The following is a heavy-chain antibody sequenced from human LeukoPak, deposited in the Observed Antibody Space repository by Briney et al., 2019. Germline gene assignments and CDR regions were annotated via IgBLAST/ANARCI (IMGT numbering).Heavy chain of an antibody. CDR1: GYTFTGYY. V-gene: IGHV1-2*02. CDR2: INPNSGGT. D-gene: IGHD3-10*01. J-gene: IGHJ4*02. CDR3: ARAYMVRGVIGGY. Sequence: ASVKVSCKASGYTFTGYYMHWVRQAPGQGLEWMGWINPNSGGTDYAQKFQGRVTMTRDTSISTAYMELSRLRSDDTAVYYCARAYMVRGVIGGYWGQGNLVTVSS.